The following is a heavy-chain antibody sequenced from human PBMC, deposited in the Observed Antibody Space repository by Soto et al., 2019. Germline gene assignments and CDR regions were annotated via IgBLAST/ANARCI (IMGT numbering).Heavy chain of an antibody. Sequence: QVQLVQSGAEVKKPRASVKVSCKASGYTFTSYAMHWVRQAPGQRLEWMGWINAGNGNTKYSQKFQDRVTITRDTSARTAYTEVSRLRSEETAVYYCARDYCGTYPTEYFQHWGQGTLVTVSS. J-gene: IGHJ1*01. V-gene: IGHV1-3*01. CDR1: GYTFTSYA. D-gene: IGHD1-26*01. CDR2: INAGNGNT. CDR3: ARDYCGTYPTEYFQH.